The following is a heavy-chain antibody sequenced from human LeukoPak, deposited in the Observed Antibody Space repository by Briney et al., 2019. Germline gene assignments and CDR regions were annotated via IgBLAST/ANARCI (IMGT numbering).Heavy chain of an antibody. CDR2: INHSGST. CDR1: GGSFSGYY. D-gene: IGHD5-18*01. V-gene: IGHV4-34*01. J-gene: IGHJ4*02. CDR3: ARGSGGYSYGCPEDY. Sequence: SETLSLTCAVYGGSFSGYYWSWIRQPPGKGLEWIGEINHSGSTNYNPSLKSRVTISVDTSKNQFSLKLSSVTAADTAVYYCARGSGGYSYGCPEDYWGQGTLVTVSS.